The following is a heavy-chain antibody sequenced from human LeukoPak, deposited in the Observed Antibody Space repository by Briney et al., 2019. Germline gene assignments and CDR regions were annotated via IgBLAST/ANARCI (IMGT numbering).Heavy chain of an antibody. Sequence: GGSLRLSCAASGFTFSGHNMNWVRQAPGKGLEWISFVSISSGTIYYADSVNGRFRISRDNAKSSLDLEMNSLRAEDTAVYYCARVFRPSLTVFIIRGAFDIWGQGTMVTVSS. CDR2: VSISSGTI. D-gene: IGHD3-3*01. CDR1: GFTFSGHN. V-gene: IGHV3-48*04. CDR3: ARVFRPSLTVFIIRGAFDI. J-gene: IGHJ3*02.